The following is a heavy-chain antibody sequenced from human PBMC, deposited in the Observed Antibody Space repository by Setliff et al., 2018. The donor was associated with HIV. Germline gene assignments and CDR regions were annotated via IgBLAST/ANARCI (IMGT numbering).Heavy chain of an antibody. J-gene: IGHJ4*01. D-gene: IGHD3-22*01. CDR3: ARDPHYFDTSGYYSWFYFDY. Sequence: PSETLSLTCTVSGGSISSSSYYWGWIRQPPGKGLDWIGEINHSGSITYNPSLKSRFNMSLDTSKNQFSLKLTSVTAADTAVYFCARDPHYFDTSGYYSWFYFDYWGHGTLVTVS. CDR2: INHSGSI. CDR1: GGSISSSSYY. V-gene: IGHV4-39*07.